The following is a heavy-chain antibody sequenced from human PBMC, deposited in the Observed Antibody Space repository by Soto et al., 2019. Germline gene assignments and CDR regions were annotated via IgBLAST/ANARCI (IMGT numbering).Heavy chain of an antibody. J-gene: IGHJ5*02. D-gene: IGHD4-17*01. CDR1: GGSISSSNW. CDR3: ARQVVTVTTPRKNWFDP. V-gene: IGHV4-4*02. Sequence: SETLSLTCAVSGGSISSSNWWSWVRQPPGKGLEWIGEIYHSGSTNYNPSLKSRVTISVDKSKNQFSLKLNSVTAADTAMYYCARQVVTVTTPRKNWFDPWGQGTLVTVSS. CDR2: IYHSGST.